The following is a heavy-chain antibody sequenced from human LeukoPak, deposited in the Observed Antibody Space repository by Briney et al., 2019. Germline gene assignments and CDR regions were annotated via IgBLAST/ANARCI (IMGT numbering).Heavy chain of an antibody. V-gene: IGHV4-39*07. Sequence: PSETLSLTCTVSGGSISSSSYYWGWIRQPPGKGLEWIGSIYYSGSTYYNPSLKSRVTISVDTSKNQFSLKLSSVTAADTAVYYSARGIVYSSSGIDYWGQGTLVTVSS. CDR1: GGSISSSSYY. CDR3: ARGIVYSSSGIDY. CDR2: IYYSGST. J-gene: IGHJ4*02. D-gene: IGHD6-6*01.